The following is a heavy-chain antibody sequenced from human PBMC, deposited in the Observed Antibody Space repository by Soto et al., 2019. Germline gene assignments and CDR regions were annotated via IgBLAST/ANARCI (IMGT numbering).Heavy chain of an antibody. CDR1: GGSVSGYY. Sequence: LSLNCAVYGGSVSGYYWTWTRQPPGKGLEWIGEINHRGNTNYNPSLKSRVTISVDTSKNQFSLKLTSVTAADTAVYYCARQEVPQWFTKGYYGMDVWDQGTTVTVSS. V-gene: IGHV4-34*01. CDR3: ARQEVPQWFTKGYYGMDV. J-gene: IGHJ6*02. CDR2: INHRGNT. D-gene: IGHD2-8*01.